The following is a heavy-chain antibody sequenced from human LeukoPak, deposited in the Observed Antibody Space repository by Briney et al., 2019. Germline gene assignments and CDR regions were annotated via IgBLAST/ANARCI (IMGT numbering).Heavy chain of an antibody. J-gene: IGHJ4*02. CDR1: GFTFSSYA. D-gene: IGHD3-16*02. Sequence: SGGSLRLSCAACGFTFSSYAMSWVRQAPGKGLEWVSAISGSGGSTYYADSVKGRFTISRDNSKNTLYLQMNSLRAEDTAVYYCATNMITFGGVIALTDYWGQGTLVTVSS. CDR2: ISGSGGST. CDR3: ATNMITFGGVIALTDY. V-gene: IGHV3-23*01.